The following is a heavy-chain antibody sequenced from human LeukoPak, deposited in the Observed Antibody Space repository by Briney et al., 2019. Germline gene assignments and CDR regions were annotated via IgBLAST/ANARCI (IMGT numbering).Heavy chain of an antibody. CDR2: ISGSGEST. CDR1: GFTFSNIA. Sequence: GGSLRLSCAASGFTFSNIAMTWVRQAPGERLEWVSTISGSGESTYYADSLKGRFTISRDNSKNTVYLHMNSLRAEDTAVYYCAILGRPYYFDYWGQGTLVTVSS. V-gene: IGHV3-23*01. J-gene: IGHJ4*02. CDR3: AILGRPYYFDY. D-gene: IGHD2-15*01.